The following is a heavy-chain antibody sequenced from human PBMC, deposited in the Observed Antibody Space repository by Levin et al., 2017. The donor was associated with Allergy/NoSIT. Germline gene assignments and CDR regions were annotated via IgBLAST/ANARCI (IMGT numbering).Heavy chain of an antibody. J-gene: IGHJ4*02. CDR2: IYYSGST. V-gene: IGHV4-59*01. Sequence: KASETLSLTCTVSGGSISSYYWSWIRQPPGKGLEWIGYIYYSGSTNYNPSLKSRVTISVDTSKNQFSLKLSSVTAADTAVYYCARDRSSSGWGFDYWGQGTLVTVSS. CDR3: ARDRSSSGWGFDY. D-gene: IGHD6-19*01. CDR1: GGSISSYY.